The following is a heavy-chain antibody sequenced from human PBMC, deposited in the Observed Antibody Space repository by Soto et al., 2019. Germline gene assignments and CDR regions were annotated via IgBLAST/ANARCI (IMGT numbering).Heavy chain of an antibody. V-gene: IGHV1-8*01. CDR3: ARASTIFGVVIGPDYYGMAV. J-gene: IGHJ6*02. CDR2: MNPNSGNT. Sequence: SVKRYWKAAGYGLTVDHGSWGRQENGQGLEWMGWMNPNSGNTGYAQKFQGRVTMTRNTSISTAYMELSSLRSEDTAVYYCARASTIFGVVIGPDYYGMAVWGQGTTVPVSS. CDR1: GYGLTVDH. D-gene: IGHD3-3*01.